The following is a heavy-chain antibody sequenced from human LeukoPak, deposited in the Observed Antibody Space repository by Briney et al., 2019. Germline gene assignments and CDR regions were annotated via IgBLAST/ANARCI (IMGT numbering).Heavy chain of an antibody. CDR1: GGSIDAGGYS. CDR3: ARGLPPDY. J-gene: IGHJ4*02. CDR2: IYHDGRT. Sequence: SETLSLTCAVSGGSIDAGGYSWTWIRQPPGRALEWIGNIYHDGRTSYKPSLKSRVAVSVDRSKNQFSLKLSSMTAADTAVYYCARGLPPDYWGQGTLVTVSS. V-gene: IGHV4-30-2*01. D-gene: IGHD3-16*01.